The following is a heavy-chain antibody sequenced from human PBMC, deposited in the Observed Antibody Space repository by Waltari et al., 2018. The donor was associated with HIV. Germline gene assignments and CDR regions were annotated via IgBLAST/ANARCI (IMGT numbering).Heavy chain of an antibody. V-gene: IGHV3-30-3*01. D-gene: IGHD2-2*01. CDR1: GFTFSSYD. CDR3: ASDDYSITSCLFDY. Sequence: QVQLVESGGGVVQPGRSLRLSCAASGFTFSSYDMHWVRQAPGKGSGGGCVIAKNGCNTNYADRVQGRFTISRDNSKSTLNLQINGLRAEDAGIYYCASDDYSITSCLFDYWGQGTLVTVSS. CDR2: IAKNGCNT. J-gene: IGHJ4*02.